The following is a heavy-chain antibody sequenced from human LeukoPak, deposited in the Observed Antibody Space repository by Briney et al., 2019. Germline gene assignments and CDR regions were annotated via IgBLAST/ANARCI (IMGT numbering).Heavy chain of an antibody. D-gene: IGHD2-21*02. V-gene: IGHV3-9*01. CDR3: AKGISVTDYYYGMDV. Sequence: PGGSLRLSCAASAFTFDDCAMHWVRQAPGKGLEWVSGISRNSGAIGYADSVKGRFTISRDNAKNSLFLQMNSLQDEDTALYFCAKGISVTDYYYGMDVWGQGTTVTVSS. CDR2: ISRNSGAI. J-gene: IGHJ6*02. CDR1: AFTFDDCA.